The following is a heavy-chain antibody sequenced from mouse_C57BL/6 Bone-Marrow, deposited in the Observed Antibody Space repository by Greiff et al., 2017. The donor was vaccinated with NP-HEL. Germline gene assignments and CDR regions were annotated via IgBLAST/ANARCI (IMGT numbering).Heavy chain of an antibody. CDR2: IYPGDGDT. CDR3: ARQGYGSSHWYFDV. Sequence: VQLQQSGPELVKPGASVKISCKASGYAFSSSWMNWVKQRPGKGLEWIGRIYPGDGDTNYNGKFKGKATLTADKSSSTAYMQLSSLTSEDSAVYFCARQGYGSSHWYFDVWGTGTTVTVSS. V-gene: IGHV1-82*01. CDR1: GYAFSSSW. D-gene: IGHD1-1*01. J-gene: IGHJ1*03.